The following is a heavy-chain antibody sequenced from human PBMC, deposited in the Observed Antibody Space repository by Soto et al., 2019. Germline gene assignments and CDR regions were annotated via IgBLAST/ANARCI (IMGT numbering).Heavy chain of an antibody. CDR3: ASLGNDYYYYGMDV. CDR1: GYTFSIYT. J-gene: IGHJ6*02. Sequence: SVKVSCKASGYTFSIYTIIWVRQAPGQGLEWMGRIIPTLGIANYAQKFQGRVTITADKSTSTAYMELSSLRSEDTAVYYCASLGNDYYYYGMDVWGQGTTVTVSS. D-gene: IGHD1-1*01. CDR2: IIPTLGIA. V-gene: IGHV1-69*02.